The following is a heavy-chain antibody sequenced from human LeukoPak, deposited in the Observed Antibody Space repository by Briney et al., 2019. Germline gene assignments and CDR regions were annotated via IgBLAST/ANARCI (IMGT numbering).Heavy chain of an antibody. CDR2: IYSGGST. V-gene: IGHV3-53*01. CDR1: GFPVSSNY. CDR3: ARDKGDSFDI. Sequence: GGSLRLSCAASGFPVSSNYMSWVRQAPGKGLEWVSAIYSGGSTYYADSVKGRFTISRDDSKNTLYLQMNSLRAEDTAVYYCARDKGDSFDIWGQGTIVTVSS. J-gene: IGHJ3*02.